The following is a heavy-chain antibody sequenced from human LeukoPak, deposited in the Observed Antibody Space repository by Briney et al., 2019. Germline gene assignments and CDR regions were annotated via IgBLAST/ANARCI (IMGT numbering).Heavy chain of an antibody. CDR1: GGSVTSTNW. D-gene: IGHD6-25*01. V-gene: IGHV4-4*02. Sequence: SETLSLTCDVSGGSVTSTNWWTWFRQPPGKGLEWIGEVHLDGRTNYNPFLKSRLVMSADLPENHISLKLTSVTAADTAVYYCAREGGFYRPLDYSGQGTLVTVSS. J-gene: IGHJ4*02. CDR3: AREGGFYRPLDY. CDR2: VHLDGRT.